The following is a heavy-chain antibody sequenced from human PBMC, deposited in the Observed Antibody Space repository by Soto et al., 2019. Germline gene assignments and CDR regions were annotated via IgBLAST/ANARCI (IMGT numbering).Heavy chain of an antibody. CDR1: GFTFSYG. CDR2: ISYDSSNK. D-gene: IGHD2-15*01. Sequence: VQLLESGGGLIQTGGSLRLSCAASGFTFSYGIHWLRQAPGKGLEWVAYISYDSSNKFYGDSVKGRFTISRDNSKNTQFLQMNSLRAEDTAVYYCAKRVIGYCSGNTCDDYWGQGTLVAVSS. CDR3: AKRVIGYCSGNTCDDY. J-gene: IGHJ4*02. V-gene: IGHV3-30*18.